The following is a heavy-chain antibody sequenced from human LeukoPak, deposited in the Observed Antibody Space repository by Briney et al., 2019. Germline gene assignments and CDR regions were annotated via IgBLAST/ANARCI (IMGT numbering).Heavy chain of an antibody. V-gene: IGHV3-64D*06. Sequence: PGGSLRLSCSASGFTFSTNAMHWVRQAPGKGLEYVSGISSKGGGIYYTDSVKGRFTISRDNSKNTVYLQMSSLRVEDTAVYYCVKIGDPWGHGTLVTVSS. CDR3: VKIGDP. J-gene: IGHJ5*02. CDR2: ISSKGGGI. CDR1: GFTFSTNA.